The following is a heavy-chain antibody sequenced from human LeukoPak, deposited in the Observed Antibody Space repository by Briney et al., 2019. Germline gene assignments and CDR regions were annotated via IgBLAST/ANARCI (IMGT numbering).Heavy chain of an antibody. CDR3: ARLYPYYYYYYMDV. J-gene: IGHJ6*03. CDR2: IYYSGST. V-gene: IGHV4-39*01. CDR1: GVSISSSSYY. Sequence: SETLSLTCTVSGVSISSSSYYWGWIRQPPGKGLEWIGSIYYSGSTYYNPSLKSRVTISVDTSKNQFSLKLSSVTAADTAVYYCARLYPYYYYYYMDVWGKGTTVTVSS.